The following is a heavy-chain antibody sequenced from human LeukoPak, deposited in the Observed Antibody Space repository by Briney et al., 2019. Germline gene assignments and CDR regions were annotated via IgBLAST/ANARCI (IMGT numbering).Heavy chain of an antibody. V-gene: IGHV3-30*02. CDR2: IRYDGSNK. CDR3: ARDDVAVAGTDLDY. Sequence: SGGSLRLSCAASGFTFSSYGMHWVRQAPGKGLEWVAFIRYDGSNKYYADSVKGRFTTSRDNSKNTLYLQMNSLRAEDTAVYYCARDDVAVAGTDLDYWGQGTLVTVSS. J-gene: IGHJ4*02. D-gene: IGHD6-19*01. CDR1: GFTFSSYG.